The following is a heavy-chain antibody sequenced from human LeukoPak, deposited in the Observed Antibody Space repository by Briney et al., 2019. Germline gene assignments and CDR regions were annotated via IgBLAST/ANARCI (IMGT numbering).Heavy chain of an antibody. V-gene: IGHV3-48*03. Sequence: PGGSLRLSCAASGFTFSSYEMNWVRQAPGKGLEWVSYISSSGSTIYYADSVKGRFTISRDNAKNSLYLQMNSLRAEDTAVYYCASWPYSSSWYGHVYWGQGTQVTVSS. D-gene: IGHD6-13*01. CDR1: GFTFSSYE. CDR3: ASWPYSSSWYGHVY. J-gene: IGHJ4*02. CDR2: ISSSGSTI.